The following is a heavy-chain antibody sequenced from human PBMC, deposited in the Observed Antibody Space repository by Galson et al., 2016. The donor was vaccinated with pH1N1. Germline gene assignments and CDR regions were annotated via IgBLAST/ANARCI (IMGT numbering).Heavy chain of an antibody. CDR2: IYPGGSDT. D-gene: IGHD2/OR15-2a*01. J-gene: IGHJ4*02. V-gene: IGHV5-51*01. CDR3: ARQEFSDY. Sequence: SGAEVKKPGESLKISCKGSGYNFDRYWIGWVRQMPGKGLEWMGIIYPGGSDTRYSPSFQGQVSISADKSISTAYLQWSSLKASDTAMYYCARQEFSDYWGQGTLVIVSS. CDR1: GYNFDRYW.